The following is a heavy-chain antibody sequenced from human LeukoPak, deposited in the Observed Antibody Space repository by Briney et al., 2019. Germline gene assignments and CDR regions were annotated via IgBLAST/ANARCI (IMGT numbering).Heavy chain of an antibody. CDR2: ISYDGSNK. CDR1: GFTFSSYG. D-gene: IGHD5-24*01. Sequence: PGRSLRLSCAASGFTFSSYGMHWVRQAPGKGLEWVAVISYDGSNKYYADSVKGRFTISRDNSKNTLYLQMNSLRAEDTAVYYCAKVGVATIVGVIGYWGQGALVTVSS. J-gene: IGHJ4*02. CDR3: AKVGVATIVGVIGY. V-gene: IGHV3-30*18.